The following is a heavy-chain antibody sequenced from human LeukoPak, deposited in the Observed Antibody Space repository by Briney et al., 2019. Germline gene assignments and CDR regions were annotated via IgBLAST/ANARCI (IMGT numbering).Heavy chain of an antibody. CDR2: ISGSGGST. CDR1: GFTFSSYA. CDR3: AGSSGYYYRPDAFDI. D-gene: IGHD3-22*01. V-gene: IGHV3-23*01. J-gene: IGHJ3*02. Sequence: PGGSLRLSCAASGFTFSSYAMSWVRQAPGKGLEWVSAISGSGGSTYYADSVKGRFTISRDNSKNTLYLQMNSLRAEDTAVYYCAGSSGYYYRPDAFDIWGQGTMVTVSS.